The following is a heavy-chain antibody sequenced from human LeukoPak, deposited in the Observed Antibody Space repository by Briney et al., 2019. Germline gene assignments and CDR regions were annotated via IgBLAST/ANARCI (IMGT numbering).Heavy chain of an antibody. D-gene: IGHD1-1*01. CDR2: INPEETTV. CDR1: GFTFSNAW. V-gene: IGHV3-74*01. CDR3: VRGGLEPFDY. Sequence: GGSLRLSCAASGFTFSNAWMHWVRQAPGKGLVWVSRINPEETTVNYADSVRGRFTISRDNARNTLYLQMDSLRVEDVAVYYCVRGGLEPFDYWGQGTLVSVSS. J-gene: IGHJ4*02.